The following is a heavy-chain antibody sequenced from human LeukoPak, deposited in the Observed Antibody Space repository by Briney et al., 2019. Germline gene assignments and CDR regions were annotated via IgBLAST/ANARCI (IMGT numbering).Heavy chain of an antibody. V-gene: IGHV1-2*02. J-gene: IGHJ4*02. CDR3: ARTRSTVTTLFDY. CDR1: GYPFTDYF. CDR2: SNPNTGGT. D-gene: IGHD4-17*01. Sequence: GAPMKVSCKASGYPFTDYFIHWLRQAPGQGPEWMGWSNPNTGGTNYAQTFQGRVTMTRDTSISTAYMELSRLSSDDTAVYYCARTRSTVTTLFDYWGQGTLVTVSS.